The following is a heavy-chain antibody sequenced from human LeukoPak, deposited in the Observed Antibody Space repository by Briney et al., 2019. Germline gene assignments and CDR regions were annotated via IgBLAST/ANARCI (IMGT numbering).Heavy chain of an antibody. D-gene: IGHD3-16*01. V-gene: IGHV1-69*04. CDR2: IIPILGIA. Sequence: SVKVSCKDSGGTLSSYAISWVRLAPGQALEWMGRIIPILGIANYAQKFQGRVTINADKSSSTAYMELSSLRSEDTAVYYCARRGLSASYYCYYYGMDVWGQGATVTVSS. CDR1: GGTLSSYA. J-gene: IGHJ6*02. CDR3: ARRGLSASYYCYYYGMDV.